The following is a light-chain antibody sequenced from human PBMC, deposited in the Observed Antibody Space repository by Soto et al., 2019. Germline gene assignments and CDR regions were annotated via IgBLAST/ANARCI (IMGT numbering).Light chain of an antibody. Sequence: AIQMTQSPSSLSASVEDRVTISCRASQGIGNALGWYQQKPGKPPKVLIYGDSNLQSGVPQRFSGSGSGTDLTLAISRLQPEDSATYYCLQDINYPWTFGQGTKVDIK. CDR1: QGIGNA. CDR3: LQDINYPWT. J-gene: IGKJ1*01. CDR2: GDS. V-gene: IGKV1-6*01.